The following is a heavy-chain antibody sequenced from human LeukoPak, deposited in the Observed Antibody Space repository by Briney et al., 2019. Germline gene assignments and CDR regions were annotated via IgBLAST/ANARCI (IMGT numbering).Heavy chain of an antibody. CDR2: IDWDDDK. J-gene: IGHJ4*02. CDR3: ARSDSSGYYYGPDY. Sequence: TLSLTCTISGASIDSYYGSWIRQPPGKALEWLARIDWDDDKYYSTSLKTRLTISKDTSKNQVVLTMTNMDPVDTATYYCARSDSSGYYYGPDYWGQGTLVTVSS. CDR1: GASIDSYY. V-gene: IGHV2-70*11. D-gene: IGHD3-22*01.